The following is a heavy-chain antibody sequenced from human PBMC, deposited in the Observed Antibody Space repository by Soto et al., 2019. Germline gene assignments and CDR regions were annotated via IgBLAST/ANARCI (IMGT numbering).Heavy chain of an antibody. CDR3: ARLLGYYDSSGYYRRPSYYYYYGMDV. D-gene: IGHD3-22*01. V-gene: IGHV5-51*01. J-gene: IGHJ6*02. CDR2: IYPGDSDT. CDR1: GYSVTSYW. Sequence: PGQSVNLSCKGSGYSVTSYWIGWVRQMPGKGLEWMGIIYPGDSDTRYSPSFQGQVTISADKSISTAYLQWSSLKASDTAMYYCARLLGYYDSSGYYRRPSYYYYYGMDVWGQGTTVTLSS.